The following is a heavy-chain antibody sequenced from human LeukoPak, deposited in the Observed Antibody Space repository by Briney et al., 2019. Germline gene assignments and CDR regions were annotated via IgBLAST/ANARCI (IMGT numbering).Heavy chain of an antibody. CDR3: AGPVTTYSLFDY. J-gene: IGHJ4*02. V-gene: IGHV1-18*01. Sequence: EASVKVSCKASGYTLNSYGISWVRQAPGQGLEWMGWITARDTNFAQKVQGRVTMTTDTSTSTAYMELRSLRSDDTAVYYCAGPVTTYSLFDYWGQGTLVTVSS. CDR2: ITARDT. CDR1: GYTLNSYG. D-gene: IGHD4-17*01.